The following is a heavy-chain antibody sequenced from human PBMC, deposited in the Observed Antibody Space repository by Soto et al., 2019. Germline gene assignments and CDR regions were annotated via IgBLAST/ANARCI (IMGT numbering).Heavy chain of an antibody. J-gene: IGHJ4*02. D-gene: IGHD2-15*01. V-gene: IGHV1-46*03. CDR3: VRVREYCSGAGCYGFDE. Sequence: ASVKVSCKASGYTFTSYYMHWVRQAPGQGLEWMGIINPSGGNTSYAQKFQGRVTMTRDTSTSTLYMELSSLRSEDTAVYYCVRVREYCSGAGCYGFDERGQGTLVTVSS. CDR2: INPSGGNT. CDR1: GYTFTSYY.